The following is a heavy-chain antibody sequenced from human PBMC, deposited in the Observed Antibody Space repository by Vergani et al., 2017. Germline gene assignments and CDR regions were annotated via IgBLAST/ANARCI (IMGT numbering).Heavy chain of an antibody. Sequence: QVHLLQSGAEVKKPGSSVKVSCKASGVTFRSLAISWVRLAPGQGLEWMGRIVPIFDKINYEPKFQGRVTMTEDTSTDTAYMELSSLRSEDTAVYYCATFSGSYTLDAFDIWGQGTMVTVSS. D-gene: IGHD1-26*01. V-gene: IGHV1-69*04. CDR2: IVPIFDKI. CDR1: GVTFRSLA. J-gene: IGHJ3*02. CDR3: ATFSGSYTLDAFDI.